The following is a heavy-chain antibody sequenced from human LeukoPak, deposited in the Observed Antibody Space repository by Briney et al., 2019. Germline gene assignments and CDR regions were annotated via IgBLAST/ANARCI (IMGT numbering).Heavy chain of an antibody. CDR2: IYHSGDT. D-gene: IGHD4-17*01. V-gene: IGHV4-61*01. CDR1: RVSPTSGLHY. CDR3: ARDGGSYSDIAEYFQH. Sequence: PSETLSLSCTVSRVSPTSGLHYWSWIRQPPGKGMEWLGYIYHSGDTNSNPSLNSRVTISVDRAKNQFSLKLSSVTAADTAVYYCARDGGSYSDIAEYFQHWGQGTLVTVSS. J-gene: IGHJ1*01.